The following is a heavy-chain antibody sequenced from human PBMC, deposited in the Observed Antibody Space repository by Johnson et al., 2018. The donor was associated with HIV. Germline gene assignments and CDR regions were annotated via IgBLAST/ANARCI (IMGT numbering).Heavy chain of an antibody. CDR3: AKERSGAFDI. CDR1: GFTFSMYA. V-gene: IGHV3-30*18. D-gene: IGHD3-10*01. CDR2: ISYDGSNK. J-gene: IGHJ3*02. Sequence: QMLLVESGGGVVQPGGSLRLSCAASGFTFSMYAMHWVRQAPGKGLAWVAVISYDGSNKYYADSVKGRFTISRDNSNNTLYLQMNSLRAEDTAVYYCAKERSGAFDIGGQGIMVTVS.